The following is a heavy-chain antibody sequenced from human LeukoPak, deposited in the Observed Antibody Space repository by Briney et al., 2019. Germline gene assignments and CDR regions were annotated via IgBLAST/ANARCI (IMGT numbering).Heavy chain of an antibody. Sequence: PSETLSLTCTVSGDSISSGSYYWGWIRQPPGKGLEWIGSIFYSGSTYYNPSLKSRVIISVDTSKNQFSLKLSSVTAADTAVYYCVVCFGELFHFDYWGQGTLVTVSS. V-gene: IGHV4-39*01. J-gene: IGHJ4*02. D-gene: IGHD3-10*01. CDR1: GDSISSGSYY. CDR2: IFYSGST. CDR3: VVCFGELFHFDY.